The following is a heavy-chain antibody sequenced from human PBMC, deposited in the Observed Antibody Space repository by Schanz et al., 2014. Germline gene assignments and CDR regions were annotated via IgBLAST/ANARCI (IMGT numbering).Heavy chain of an antibody. CDR2: IIPILGIA. J-gene: IGHJ3*02. Sequence: QLQLVQSGAEVKKPGSSVKVSCKLSGGTFSSYTISWMRQAPGQGLEWMGRIIPILGIANYAQKFQGRVTITADKSTFTAYMELSSLRSDDAAVYYCARGGGPEDVLDIWGQGTMVTVSS. D-gene: IGHD2-15*01. CDR3: ARGGGPEDVLDI. V-gene: IGHV1-69*02. CDR1: GGTFSSYT.